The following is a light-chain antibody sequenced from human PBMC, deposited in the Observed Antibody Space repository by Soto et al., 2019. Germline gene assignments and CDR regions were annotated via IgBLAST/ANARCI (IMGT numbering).Light chain of an antibody. CDR3: GTWDSSRSAV. CDR1: SSNIGNNY. V-gene: IGLV1-51*01. Sequence: QSALTQPPSVSAAPGQKVTISCSGSSSNIGNNYVSWYQQLPGTAPKLLIYDNNKRPSGIPARFSGSKSGTSATLGITGLQTGDEADYYCGTWDSSRSAVFGGGTKLTVL. CDR2: DNN. J-gene: IGLJ2*01.